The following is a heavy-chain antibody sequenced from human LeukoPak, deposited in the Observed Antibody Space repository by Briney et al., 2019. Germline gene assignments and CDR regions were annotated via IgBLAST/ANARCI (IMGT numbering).Heavy chain of an antibody. J-gene: IGHJ4*02. CDR3: AKVGRLKFLEWLLSPVGFDY. D-gene: IGHD3-3*01. CDR1: GFTFSSYA. Sequence: GGSLRLSCAASGFTFSSYAMSWVRQAPGEGLEWVSAISGSGGSTYYADSVKGRFTISRDNSKNTLYLQMNSLRAEDTAVYYCAKVGRLKFLEWLLSPVGFDYWGQGTLVTVSS. CDR2: ISGSGGST. V-gene: IGHV3-23*01.